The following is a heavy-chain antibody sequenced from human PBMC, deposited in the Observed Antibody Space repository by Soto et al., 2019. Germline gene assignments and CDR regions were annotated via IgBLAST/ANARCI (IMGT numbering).Heavy chain of an antibody. Sequence: ASVKVSCKASGYSFTSYYMHWVRQAPGQGLEWMGWINPNSGGTNYAQKFQGRVTMTRDTSISTAYMELSRLRSDDTAVYYCARCIAAAFDWFDPWGQGTLVTVSS. D-gene: IGHD6-13*01. J-gene: IGHJ5*02. CDR1: GYSFTSYY. CDR3: ARCIAAAFDWFDP. CDR2: INPNSGGT. V-gene: IGHV1-2*02.